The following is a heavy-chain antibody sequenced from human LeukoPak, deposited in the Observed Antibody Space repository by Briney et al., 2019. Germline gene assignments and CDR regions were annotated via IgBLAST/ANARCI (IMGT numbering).Heavy chain of an antibody. CDR2: ISRSSSTR. CDR3: TELDCNSTNCHDY. Sequence: GGSLRLSCVASGFTFSNYNMNWVRQAPGKGLEWVSYISRSSSTRYYADSVKGRFTISRDNAKNSLYLQMNSLRAEDTAVYYCTELDCNSTNCHDYWGQETLVTVSS. D-gene: IGHD2-2*01. V-gene: IGHV3-48*04. J-gene: IGHJ4*02. CDR1: GFTFSNYN.